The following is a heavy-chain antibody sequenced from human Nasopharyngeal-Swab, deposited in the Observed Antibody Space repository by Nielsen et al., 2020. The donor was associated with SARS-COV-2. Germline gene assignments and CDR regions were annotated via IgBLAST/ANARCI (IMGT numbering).Heavy chain of an antibody. V-gene: IGHV3-30*18. D-gene: IGHD6-19*01. CDR3: AKDLSSGSQSGY. CDR1: GFTFSSYG. J-gene: IGHJ4*02. CDR2: ISYDGSNK. Sequence: GGFLRLSCAASGFTFSSYGMHWVRQAPGKGLEWVAVISYDGSNKYYADSVKGRFTISRDNSKNTLYLQMNSLRAEDTAVYYCAKDLSSGSQSGYWGQGTLVTVSS.